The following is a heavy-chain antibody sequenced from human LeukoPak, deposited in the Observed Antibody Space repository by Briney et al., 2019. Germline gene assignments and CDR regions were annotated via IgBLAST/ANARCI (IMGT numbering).Heavy chain of an antibody. CDR1: GFTFSSYG. V-gene: IGHV3-33*01. CDR2: IWYDGSNK. D-gene: IGHD3-10*01. J-gene: IGHJ4*02. CDR3: ARDLLPYGSGNSMGD. Sequence: PGGSLRLSCAASGFTFSSYGMHWVRQAPGKGLEWVAVIWYDGSNKYYADSVKGRFTISRDNSKNTLYLQMNSLRAEDTAVYYCARDLLPYGSGNSMGDWGQGTLVTVSS.